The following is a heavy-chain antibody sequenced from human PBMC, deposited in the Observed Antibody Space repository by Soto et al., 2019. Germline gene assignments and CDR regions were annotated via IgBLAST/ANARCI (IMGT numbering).Heavy chain of an antibody. CDR1: GGTFSSYA. CDR2: IIPIFGTA. CDR3: ATVDTRGIAVAGTRYYYGMDV. D-gene: IGHD6-19*01. V-gene: IGHV1-69*13. J-gene: IGHJ6*02. Sequence: GASVKVSCKASGGTFSSYAISWVRQAPGQGLEWMGGIIPIFGTANYAQKFQGRVTITADESTSTAYMELSSLRSEDTAVYYCATVDTRGIAVAGTRYYYGMDVWGQGTTVTVS.